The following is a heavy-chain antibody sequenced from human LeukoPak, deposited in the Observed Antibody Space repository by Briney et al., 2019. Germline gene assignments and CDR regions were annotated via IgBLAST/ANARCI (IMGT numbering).Heavy chain of an antibody. Sequence: PGGSLRLSCAASGFTFSRYWMHWVRQAPGKGLVWVSRINTDGSSTSYADSVKGRFTISRDNAKNTLYLQMNSLRAEDTAVYYCARETDWNEVDYFDYWGQGTLVTVS. D-gene: IGHD1-1*01. CDR2: INTDGSST. CDR1: GFTFSRYW. CDR3: ARETDWNEVDYFDY. V-gene: IGHV3-74*01. J-gene: IGHJ4*02.